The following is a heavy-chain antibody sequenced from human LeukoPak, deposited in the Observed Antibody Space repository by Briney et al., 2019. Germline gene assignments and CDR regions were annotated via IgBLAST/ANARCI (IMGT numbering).Heavy chain of an antibody. CDR1: GGSFSGYY. J-gene: IGHJ4*02. Sequence: SETLSLTCAVYGGSFSGYYWSWIRQPPGKGLEWIGEINHSGSTNYNPSLKSRVTISVDTSKNQFSLKLSSVTAADTAVYYCARGFRYGGYGPFDYWGQGTLVTVSS. V-gene: IGHV4-34*01. D-gene: IGHD5-12*01. CDR3: ARGFRYGGYGPFDY. CDR2: INHSGST.